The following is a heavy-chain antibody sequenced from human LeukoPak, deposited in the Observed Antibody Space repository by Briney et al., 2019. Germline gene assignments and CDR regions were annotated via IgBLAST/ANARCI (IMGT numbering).Heavy chain of an antibody. J-gene: IGHJ4*02. CDR2: IYYSGST. CDR3: ARYSLTVTLRGFDY. CDR1: GGSISGGFH. Sequence: PSQTLSFTCTVSGGSISGGFHGTWIRQHPGKGLEWIGYIYYSGSTDYNPSLKSRVTISVDTPKNQFSLKLSSVTAADTAVYYCARYSLTVTLRGFDYWGQGTLVTVSS. D-gene: IGHD4-17*01. V-gene: IGHV4-31*03.